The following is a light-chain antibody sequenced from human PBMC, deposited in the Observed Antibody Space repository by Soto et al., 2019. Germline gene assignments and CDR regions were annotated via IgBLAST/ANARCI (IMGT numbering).Light chain of an antibody. CDR2: EVS. J-gene: IGLJ1*01. V-gene: IGLV2-14*01. CDR3: SSYTSSNTYV. CDR1: SGAVGGYTY. Sequence: QSVLTQPASVSGSPGQSITISCTGISGAVGGYTYVSWYQQHPGKAPKLMLYEVSNRPSGVSNRFSGSKSGNTASLTISGLQADDEADYYCSSYTSSNTYVFGTETKVTVL.